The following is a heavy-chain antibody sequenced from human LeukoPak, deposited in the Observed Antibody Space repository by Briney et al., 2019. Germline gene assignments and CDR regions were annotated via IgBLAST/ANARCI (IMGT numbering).Heavy chain of an antibody. CDR1: GFKFSDHY. J-gene: IGHJ3*02. Sequence: GGSLRLSCAASGFKFSDHYIDWVRQAPGKGLEWVGRSRNKASSYTTEYAASVEGRFTISRDVSESSLYLQMNSLRTEDTAVYYCAKGDAITHFDIWGQGTMVTVSS. CDR2: SRNKASSYTT. D-gene: IGHD5-12*01. CDR3: AKGDAITHFDI. V-gene: IGHV3-72*01.